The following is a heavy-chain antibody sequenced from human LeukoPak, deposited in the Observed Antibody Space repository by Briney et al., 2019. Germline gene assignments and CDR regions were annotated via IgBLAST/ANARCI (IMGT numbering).Heavy chain of an antibody. CDR3: ARALDYGDYETYYYYYMDV. D-gene: IGHD4-17*01. CDR2: MNPNSGNT. Sequence: ASVKVSCKASGYTFTSYDINWVRQATGQGLEWMGCMNPNSGNTGYAQKFQGRVTMTRNTSISTAYMELSSLRSEDTAVYYCARALDYGDYETYYYYYMDVWGKGTTVTVSS. J-gene: IGHJ6*03. CDR1: GYTFTSYD. V-gene: IGHV1-8*01.